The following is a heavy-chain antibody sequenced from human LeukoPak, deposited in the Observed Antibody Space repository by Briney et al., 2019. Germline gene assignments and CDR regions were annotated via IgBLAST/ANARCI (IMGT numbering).Heavy chain of an antibody. Sequence: GGSLRLSCAASGFTFSSYAMSWVRQAPGKGLEWVSAISGSGGSTYYADSVKGRFTISRDNSKNTLYLQMNSLRAEDTAVYYCAKDVVDTAFPYYHYYYMDVWGKGTTVTVSS. D-gene: IGHD5-18*01. CDR2: ISGSGGST. CDR1: GFTFSSYA. V-gene: IGHV3-23*01. J-gene: IGHJ6*03. CDR3: AKDVVDTAFPYYHYYYMDV.